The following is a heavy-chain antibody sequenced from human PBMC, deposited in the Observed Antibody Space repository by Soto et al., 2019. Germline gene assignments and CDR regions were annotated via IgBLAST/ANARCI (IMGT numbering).Heavy chain of an antibody. CDR2: IYYSGST. CDR1: GGSISSGDYY. D-gene: IGHD3-10*01. CDR3: ATLQGGSGSSASDYYYYGMDV. J-gene: IGHJ6*02. V-gene: IGHV4-30-4*01. Sequence: QVQLQESGPGLVKPSQTLSLTCTVSGGSISSGDYYWSWIRQPPGKGLEWIGYIYYSGSTNYNPSLKSRVTSSVDTSKNPFAPKLSSVTVADTAVYYCATLQGGSGSSASDYYYYGMDVWGQGTTVTVSS.